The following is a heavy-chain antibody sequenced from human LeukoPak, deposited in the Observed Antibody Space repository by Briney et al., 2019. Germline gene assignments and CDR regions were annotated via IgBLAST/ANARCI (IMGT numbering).Heavy chain of an antibody. Sequence: GGSLRLSCAASGFTFGDYAMSWFRQAPGKGLEWVGFIRSKAYGGTTEYAASVKGRFTISRDDSKSIAYLQMNSLKTEDTAVYYCTRADPSEIVLMVYAQPRGAWFDPWGQGTLVTVSS. CDR3: TRADPSEIVLMVYAQPRGAWFDP. D-gene: IGHD2-8*01. V-gene: IGHV3-49*03. J-gene: IGHJ5*02. CDR1: GFTFGDYA. CDR2: IRSKAYGGTT.